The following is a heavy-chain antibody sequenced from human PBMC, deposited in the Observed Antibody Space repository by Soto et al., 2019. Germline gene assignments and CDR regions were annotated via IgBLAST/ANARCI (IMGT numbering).Heavy chain of an antibody. Sequence: QLQLQESGPGLVKPSETLSLTCTVSGGSISSSSYYWAWVRQPPGKGLEWIGSVYYSGTTYYNPSLKSRVTISGATSKNQFSLKLSSVTAADTAVFYCARLIHCKTTSCYFDYWGQGTLVTVSS. CDR2: VYYSGTT. J-gene: IGHJ4*02. V-gene: IGHV4-39*01. D-gene: IGHD2-2*01. CDR1: GGSISSSSYY. CDR3: ARLIHCKTTSCYFDY.